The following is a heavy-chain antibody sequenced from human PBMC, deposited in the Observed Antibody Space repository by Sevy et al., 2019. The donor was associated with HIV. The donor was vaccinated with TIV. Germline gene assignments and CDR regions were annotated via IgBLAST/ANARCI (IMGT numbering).Heavy chain of an antibody. J-gene: IGHJ3*02. Sequence: GGSLRLSCAASGFIFRKHGMHWVRQAPGKGLEWVALISNDGSDQNYVRSVKGRFTISRDNSKDTVYLQMNSLRAEDTAVYYCVKGLGMVQGALLSDDIWGQGTKVTVSS. CDR2: ISNDGSDQ. CDR3: VKGLGMVQGALLSDDI. D-gene: IGHD3-10*01. V-gene: IGHV3-30*18. CDR1: GFIFRKHG.